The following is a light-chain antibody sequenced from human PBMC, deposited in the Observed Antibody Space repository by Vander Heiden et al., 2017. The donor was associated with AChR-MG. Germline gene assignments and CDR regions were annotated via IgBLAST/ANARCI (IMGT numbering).Light chain of an antibody. CDR3: QQYNTYSRT. J-gene: IGKJ1*01. CDR2: KAS. Sequence: DIQMTPSPSTLSASVGDRVTITCRASQSISSWLAWYQQKPGKAPKLLIYKASNLQSEVPSRFSGSGSGTEFTLTISSLQPDDFATYYCQQYNTYSRTFGQGTKVEIK. V-gene: IGKV1-5*03. CDR1: QSISSW.